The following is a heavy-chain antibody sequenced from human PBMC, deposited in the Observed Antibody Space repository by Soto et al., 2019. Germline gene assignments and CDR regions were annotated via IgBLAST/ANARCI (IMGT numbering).Heavy chain of an antibody. J-gene: IGHJ3*02. Sequence: PSETLSLTCTVSAGSISSYYWSWIRQPPGKGLEWVGYIYYSGSTNYNPSLKSRVTISVDTSKNQFSLKLSSVTAADTVMYYCARRYGSAFDIWGQGKMVTVSS. CDR3: ARRYGSAFDI. CDR2: IYYSGST. CDR1: AGSISSYY. D-gene: IGHD1-26*01. V-gene: IGHV4-59*08.